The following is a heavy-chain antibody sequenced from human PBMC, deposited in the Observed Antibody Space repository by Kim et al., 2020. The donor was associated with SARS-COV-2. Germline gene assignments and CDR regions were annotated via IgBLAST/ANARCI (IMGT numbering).Heavy chain of an antibody. V-gene: IGHV3-23*01. CDR2: ISGSGGST. CDR1: GFTFSSYA. Sequence: GGSLRLSCAASGFTFSSYAMSWVRQAPGKGLEWVSAISGSGGSTYYADSVKGRFTISRDNSKNTLYLQMNSLRAEDTAVYYCAKDPEPCEFWRGYPVYWGQGALVTVSS. J-gene: IGHJ4*02. CDR3: AKDPEPCEFWRGYPVY. D-gene: IGHD3-3*01.